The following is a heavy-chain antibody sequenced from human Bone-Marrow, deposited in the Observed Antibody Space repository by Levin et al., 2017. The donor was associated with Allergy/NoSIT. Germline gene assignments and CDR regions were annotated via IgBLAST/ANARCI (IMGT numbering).Heavy chain of an antibody. CDR3: GRVRRGLSAVAEFDY. CDR2: INSDGSST. V-gene: IGHV3-74*01. CDR1: GFTFSSSW. D-gene: IGHD6-19*01. Sequence: GGSLRLSCAASGFTFSSSWMHWVRQAPGKGLVWVSRINSDGSSTTYADSVKGRFTISRDNAKNTLYLQMNSLRVEDTAVYYCGRVRRGLSAVAEFDYWGQGTLVTVSS. J-gene: IGHJ4*02.